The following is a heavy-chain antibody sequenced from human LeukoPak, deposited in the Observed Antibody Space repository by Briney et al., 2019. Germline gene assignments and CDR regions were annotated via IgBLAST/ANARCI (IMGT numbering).Heavy chain of an antibody. Sequence: SQTLSLTCTVSGGSISSGGYYWSWIRQHPGKGLEWIGYIYYSGSTYYNPSLKSRVTISVDTSKNQFSLKLSSVTAADTAMYYCAREKPNYCSSTSCYTPENWFDPWGQGTLVTVSS. J-gene: IGHJ5*02. CDR1: GGSISSGGYY. CDR2: IYYSGST. V-gene: IGHV4-31*03. D-gene: IGHD2-2*02. CDR3: AREKPNYCSSTSCYTPENWFDP.